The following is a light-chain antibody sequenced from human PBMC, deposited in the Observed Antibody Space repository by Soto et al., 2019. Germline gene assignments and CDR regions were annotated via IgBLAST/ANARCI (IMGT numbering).Light chain of an antibody. CDR3: QHYYSSWT. Sequence: DIVMTQSPDSLAVSLGERATINCKSSQNNKNYLAWYQQKAGQPPKLIIDWASTRASGVPDRFSGSGSGTDFTLTISSLQAEDVAVYYCQHYYSSWTFGQGTTVEIK. J-gene: IGKJ1*01. CDR2: WAS. V-gene: IGKV4-1*01. CDR1: QNNKNY.